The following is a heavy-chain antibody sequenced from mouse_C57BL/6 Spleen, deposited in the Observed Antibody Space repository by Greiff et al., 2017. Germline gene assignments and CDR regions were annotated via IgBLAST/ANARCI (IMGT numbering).Heavy chain of an antibody. CDR3: TPYSAWFAY. V-gene: IGHV14-4*01. CDR2: IDPENGDT. D-gene: IGHD2-12*01. J-gene: IGHJ3*01. CDR1: GFNIKDDY. Sequence: EVQLQQSGAELVRPGASVKLSCTASGFNIKDDYMHWVKQRPEQGLEWIGWIDPENGDTEYASKFQGKATITADTSSNPAYLQLSSLTSEDTAVYYCTPYSAWFAYWGQGTLVTVSA.